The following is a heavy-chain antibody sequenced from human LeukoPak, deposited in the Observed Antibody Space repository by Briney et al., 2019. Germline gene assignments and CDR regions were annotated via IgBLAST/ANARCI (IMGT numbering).Heavy chain of an antibody. D-gene: IGHD3-10*01. CDR3: ARGRRRAYGSGSYYNARNWFDP. J-gene: IGHJ5*02. V-gene: IGHV4-34*01. Sequence: PGGSLRLSCAASGLTFSDYWMSWIRQPPGKGLEWIGEINHSGSTNYNPSLKSRVTISVDTSKNQFSLNLSSVTAADTAVYYCARGRRRAYGSGSYYNARNWFDPWGQGTLVTVSS. CDR2: INHSGST. CDR1: GLTFSDYW.